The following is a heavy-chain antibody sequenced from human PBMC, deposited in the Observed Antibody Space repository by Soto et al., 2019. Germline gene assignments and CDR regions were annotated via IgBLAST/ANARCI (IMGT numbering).Heavy chain of an antibody. Sequence: VQLVESGGGVVQPGRSLRLSCAASGFTFSSYGMHWVRQAPGKGLEWVAVISYDGSNKYYADSVKGRFTISRDNSKNTLYLQMNSLRAEDTAVYYCAKDLAAAGTMDYWGQGTLVTVSS. J-gene: IGHJ4*02. CDR3: AKDLAAAGTMDY. CDR1: GFTFSSYG. CDR2: ISYDGSNK. V-gene: IGHV3-30*18. D-gene: IGHD6-13*01.